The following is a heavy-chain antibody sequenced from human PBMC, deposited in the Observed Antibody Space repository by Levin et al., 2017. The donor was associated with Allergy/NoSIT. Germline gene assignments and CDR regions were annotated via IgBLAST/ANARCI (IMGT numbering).Heavy chain of an antibody. CDR1: GSNFADYA. D-gene: IGHD3-22*01. J-gene: IGHJ4*02. CDR3: TRFSAYYHDTSGFASSFDY. Sequence: GGSLRLSCETSGSNFADYAVTWYRQAPGKGLEWVGLIKSKPYGGTADYAASVRGRFSISRDDSNRIAYLQMDSLKTEDTAVFFCTRFSAYYHDTSGFASSFDYWGQGTLVTVSS. CDR2: IKSKPYGGTA. V-gene: IGHV3-49*03.